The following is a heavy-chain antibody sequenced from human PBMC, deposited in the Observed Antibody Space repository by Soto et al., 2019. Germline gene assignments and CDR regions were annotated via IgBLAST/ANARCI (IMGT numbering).Heavy chain of an antibody. CDR3: ARVGSGNDAFDI. CDR1: GGSISSGGYY. J-gene: IGHJ3*02. CDR2: IYYSGST. Sequence: SETLSLTCTVSGGSISSGGYYWSWIRQHPGKGLEWIGYIYYSGSTYYNPSLKSRVTISVDTSKNQFSLKLSSVTAADTAVYYCARVGSGNDAFDIWGQGTMVTV. V-gene: IGHV4-31*03. D-gene: IGHD1-1*01.